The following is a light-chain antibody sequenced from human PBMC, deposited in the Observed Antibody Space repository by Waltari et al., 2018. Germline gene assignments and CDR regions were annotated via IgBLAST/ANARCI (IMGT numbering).Light chain of an antibody. CDR2: DNN. J-gene: IGLJ1*01. CDR1: SSNIGGNS. V-gene: IGLV1-51*01. CDR3: GTWDSSLSVYV. Sequence: QSVLTQPPSVSAAPGQKVTISCSGSSSNIGGNSVSWYQHLPETAPKLLIYDNNKRPSGIPDRFSVSKSGTSATLGITGLQTGDEADYYCGTWDSSLSVYVFGTGTKVTAL.